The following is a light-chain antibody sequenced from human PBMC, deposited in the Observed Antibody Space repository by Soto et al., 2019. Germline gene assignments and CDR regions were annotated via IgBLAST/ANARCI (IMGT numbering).Light chain of an antibody. Sequence: DIQMTQSPSILSASVGDRVTITCRASQSIGSWLAWYQHKPGKAPKLLIYKASSLESVVPLRFSGIGSWTEFTLTISSLQRDDFATYYCQQYSTYSRPFCQVTKVDIK. CDR3: QQYSTYSRP. J-gene: IGKJ1*01. CDR1: QSIGSW. V-gene: IGKV1-5*03. CDR2: KAS.